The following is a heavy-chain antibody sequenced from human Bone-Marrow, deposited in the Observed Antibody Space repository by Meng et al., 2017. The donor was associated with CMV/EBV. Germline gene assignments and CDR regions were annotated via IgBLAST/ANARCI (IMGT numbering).Heavy chain of an antibody. Sequence: GSLRLSCTVSGGSVSSGSYYWRWIRQPPGKGLEWIGYIYYSGSTNYSPSLKSRVTISVDTSKNQFSLKLSSVTAADTAVYYCARDLIVVVPAAIPRYYYYGMDVWGQGTTVTVSS. V-gene: IGHV4-61*01. CDR1: GGSVSSGSYY. D-gene: IGHD2-2*02. CDR3: ARDLIVVVPAAIPRYYYYGMDV. CDR2: IYYSGST. J-gene: IGHJ6*02.